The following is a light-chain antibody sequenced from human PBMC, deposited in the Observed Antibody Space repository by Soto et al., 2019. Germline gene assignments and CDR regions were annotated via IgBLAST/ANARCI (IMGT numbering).Light chain of an antibody. CDR1: QGISSY. CDR3: QQYNNWPPWT. V-gene: IGKV1-9*01. Sequence: DIQLTQSPSFLSASVGDRVTITCRASQGISSYLAWYQQKPGKAPKLLIYAASTLQSGVPSRFSGSGSGTEFTLTISSLQSEDFAVYYCQQYNNWPPWTFGQGTRLEI. CDR2: AAS. J-gene: IGKJ5*01.